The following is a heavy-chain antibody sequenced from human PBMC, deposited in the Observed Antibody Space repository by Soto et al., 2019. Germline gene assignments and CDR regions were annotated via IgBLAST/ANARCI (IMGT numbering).Heavy chain of an antibody. D-gene: IGHD1-26*01. CDR3: AKEGGLSGSYYISSSYYFDY. V-gene: IGHV3-30*02. Sequence: GGSLRLSCAASGFTFSSYWMSWVRQAPGKGLEWVAVIWYDGSNKYYADSVKGRFTISRDNSKNTLYLQMNSLRAEDTSVYYCAKEGGLSGSYYISSSYYFDYWGQGTLLTVSS. CDR1: GFTFSSYW. J-gene: IGHJ4*02. CDR2: IWYDGSNK.